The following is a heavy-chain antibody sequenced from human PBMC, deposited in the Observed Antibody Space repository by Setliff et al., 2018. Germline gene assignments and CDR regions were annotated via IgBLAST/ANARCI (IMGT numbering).Heavy chain of an antibody. CDR1: GGSLSDSIRYYAVF. J-gene: IGHJ4*02. Sequence: SETLSLTCTVSGGSLSDSIRYYAVFWGWIRQSPGRELEWIGSAYYTGDTYYNPSLKSRVTMSVDTSNSTDYMDLSRLTSDDTAVYFCARGYYNFLSGYYTPYYFDYWGQGTLVTVSS. CDR3: ARGYYNFLSGYYTPYYFDY. CDR2: AYYTGDT. V-gene: IGHV4-39*02. D-gene: IGHD3-3*01.